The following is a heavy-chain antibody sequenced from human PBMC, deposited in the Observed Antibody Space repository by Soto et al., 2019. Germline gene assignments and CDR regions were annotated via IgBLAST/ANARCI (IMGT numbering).Heavy chain of an antibody. CDR1: GGSVSGYY. CDR3: ARGRRSTMVRGRNRFDP. Sequence: QGQLQQWGAGLLKPSETLSVTCAVYGGSVSGYYWSWIRQPPGKGLEWIGEINHSGSTNYNPSLKSQVTKSVDTSKNQFALKRSSVTAADTAVYYCARGRRSTMVRGRNRFDPWGQGTLVTVSS. J-gene: IGHJ5*02. D-gene: IGHD3-10*01. V-gene: IGHV4-34*01. CDR2: INHSGST.